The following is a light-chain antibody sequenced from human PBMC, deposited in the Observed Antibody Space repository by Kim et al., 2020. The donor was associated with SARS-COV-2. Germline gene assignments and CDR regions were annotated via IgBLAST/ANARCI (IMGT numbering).Light chain of an antibody. V-gene: IGLV4-69*02. CDR2: LNSDSRN. CDR1: SADGGYA. Sequence: TLGSADGGYASSWHDEQPPKGHRFLLILNSDSRNTGGDGIPDRFSGSSSGAERYLIISSVQSEDEADYYCQTWDTDIRVFGGGTKLTVL. CDR3: QTWDTDIRV. J-gene: IGLJ3*02.